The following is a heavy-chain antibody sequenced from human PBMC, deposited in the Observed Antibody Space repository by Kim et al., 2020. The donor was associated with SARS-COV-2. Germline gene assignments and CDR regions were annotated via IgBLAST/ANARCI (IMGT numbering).Heavy chain of an antibody. D-gene: IGHD4-4*01. CDR1: GFTFSNYN. Sequence: GGSLRLSCAASGFTFSNYNMNWFRQAPGKGLEWVSYIRSSSSAIYYADSVKGRFTISRDNARDSLYLQMHSLRDEDTAVYYCARDGYNNHGFDIWGQGT. CDR3: ARDGYNNHGFDI. CDR2: IRSSSSAI. J-gene: IGHJ3*02. V-gene: IGHV3-48*02.